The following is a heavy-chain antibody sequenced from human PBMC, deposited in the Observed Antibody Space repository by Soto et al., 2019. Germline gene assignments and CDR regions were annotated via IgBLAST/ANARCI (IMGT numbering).Heavy chain of an antibody. Sequence: QVQLVQAGAEVKKPGASVKVSCKAYGYSFTGYVMHWVRQVPGQGLEWKGWTNTKNGVTKYPQKFQGRVTMTRHKSIRTAYMELTRLRSEDTVVYYCSRAHVRLQLGSSDYWGQGTLVTVSS. D-gene: IGHD3-10*02. CDR3: SRAHVRLQLGSSDY. J-gene: IGHJ4*02. CDR1: GYSFTGYV. CDR2: TNTKNGVT. V-gene: IGHV1-2*02.